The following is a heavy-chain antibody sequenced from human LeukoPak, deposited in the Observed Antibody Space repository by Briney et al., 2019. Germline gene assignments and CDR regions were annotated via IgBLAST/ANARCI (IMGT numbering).Heavy chain of an antibody. J-gene: IGHJ4*02. V-gene: IGHV4-39*07. D-gene: IGHD3-22*01. Sequence: SETLSLTCTVSGGSISSSSYYWGWIRQPPGKGLEWIGSIYYSGSTYYNPSLKSRVTISVATSKNQLSLKLSSVTAADTAVYYCAREGSEGYYDSSGTVDYWGQGTLVTVSS. CDR3: AREGSEGYYDSSGTVDY. CDR1: GGSISSSSYY. CDR2: IYYSGST.